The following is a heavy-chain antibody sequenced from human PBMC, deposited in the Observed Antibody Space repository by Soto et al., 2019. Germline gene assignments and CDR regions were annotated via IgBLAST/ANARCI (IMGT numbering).Heavy chain of an antibody. Sequence: ASVKVSCKASGYTFTSYYMHWVRQAPGQGLEWMGIINPSGGSTSYAQKFQGRVTMTRDTSTSTVYMELSSLRSEDTAVYYCARGGLTGTASSNAFDIWGQGTMVTVSS. CDR1: GYTFTSYY. V-gene: IGHV1-46*03. J-gene: IGHJ3*02. D-gene: IGHD1-20*01. CDR2: INPSGGST. CDR3: ARGGLTGTASSNAFDI.